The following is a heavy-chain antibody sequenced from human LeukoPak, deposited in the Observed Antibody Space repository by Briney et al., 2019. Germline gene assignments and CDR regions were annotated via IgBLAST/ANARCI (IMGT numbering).Heavy chain of an antibody. CDR1: GGSISSGGYS. CDR3: AREGSGGVVVTARNWYFDL. CDR2: IYHSGST. J-gene: IGHJ2*01. V-gene: IGHV4-30-2*01. Sequence: SETLSLTCAVSGGSISSGGYSWSWIRQPPGKGLEWIGYIYHSGSTYYNPSLKSRVTISVDRSKNQSSLKLSSVTAADTAVYYCAREGSGGVVVTARNWYFDLWGRGTLVTVSS. D-gene: IGHD2-21*02.